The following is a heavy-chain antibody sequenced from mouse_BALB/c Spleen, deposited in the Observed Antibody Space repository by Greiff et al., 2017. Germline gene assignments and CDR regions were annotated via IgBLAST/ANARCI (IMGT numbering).Heavy chain of an antibody. CDR2: ISNGGGST. CDR1: GFTFSSYT. D-gene: IGHD1-1*01. Sequence: EVKLVESGGGLVQPGGSLKLSCAASGFTFSSYTMSWVRQTPEKRLEWVAYISNGGGSTYYPDTVKGRFTISRDNAKNTLYLQLSSLKSEDTAMYYCTRRLPDSSALAYWGQGTLVTVSA. V-gene: IGHV5-12-2*01. J-gene: IGHJ3*01. CDR3: TRRLPDSSALAY.